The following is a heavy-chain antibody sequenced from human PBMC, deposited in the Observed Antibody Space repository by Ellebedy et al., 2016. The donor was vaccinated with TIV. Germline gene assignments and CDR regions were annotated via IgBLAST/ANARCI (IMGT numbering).Heavy chain of an antibody. D-gene: IGHD2-2*01. CDR2: IYYSGST. Sequence: MPSETLSLTCTVSGGSISSSSYYWGWIRQPPGKGLEWIGSIYYSGSTYYNPSLKSRVTISVDTSKNQFSLKLSSVTAADTAVYYCARVIPCLDTSCYEGAFDIWGQGTMVTVSS. CDR1: GGSISSSSYY. V-gene: IGHV4-39*07. CDR3: ARVIPCLDTSCYEGAFDI. J-gene: IGHJ3*02.